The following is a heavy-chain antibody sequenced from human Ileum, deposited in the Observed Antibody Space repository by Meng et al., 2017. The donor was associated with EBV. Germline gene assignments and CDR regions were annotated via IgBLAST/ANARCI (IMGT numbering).Heavy chain of an antibody. V-gene: IGHV7-4-1*02. CDR2: INTKTGDT. Sequence: QVRLVQSGSELKQAGASVKVSCKSSGYSFNKFDINWVRQAPGQGLEWVGWINTKTGDTRYAQGFTGRFVFSLDTSVSTAYLQSSSLKPEDTAVYYCVRDSRSRNLLDYWGQGTLVTVSS. CDR1: GYSFNKFD. CDR3: VRDSRSRNLLDY. D-gene: IGHD6-13*01. J-gene: IGHJ4*02.